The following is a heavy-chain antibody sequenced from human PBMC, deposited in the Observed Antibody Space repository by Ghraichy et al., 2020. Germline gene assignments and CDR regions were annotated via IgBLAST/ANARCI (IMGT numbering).Heavy chain of an antibody. CDR2: ISAYNGNT. J-gene: IGHJ4*02. CDR3: ARLSSGYYSTYYFDY. V-gene: IGHV1-18*01. Sequence: ASVKVSCKASGYTFTSYGISWVRQAPGQGLEWMGWISAYNGNTNYAQKLQGRVTITTDTSTSTAYMELRSLRFYDTAVYYCARLSSGYYSTYYFDYWGQRTLATVSS. D-gene: IGHD3-22*01. CDR1: GYTFTSYG.